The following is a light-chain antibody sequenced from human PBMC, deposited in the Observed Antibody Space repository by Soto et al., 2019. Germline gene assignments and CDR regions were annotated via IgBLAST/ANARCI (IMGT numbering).Light chain of an antibody. CDR2: GAS. CDR1: QSVSSSY. V-gene: IGKV3-20*01. J-gene: IGKJ2*01. Sequence: EIVLTQSPGTRSLYPGERATRSCRASQSVSSSYLAWYQQKPVQAPRRLIYGASSWHTGIPDSFSCSGSATDFHLTISRLETENFAVYYRQQFGRSSYTLGQGTKLEIK. CDR3: QQFGRSSYT.